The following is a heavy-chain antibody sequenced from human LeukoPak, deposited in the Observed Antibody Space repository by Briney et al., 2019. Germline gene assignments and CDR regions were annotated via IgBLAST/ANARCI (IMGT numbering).Heavy chain of an antibody. CDR2: LYWDGDE. V-gene: IGHV2-5*02. J-gene: IGHJ4*02. CDR1: VFSLTTTGVG. CDR3: GHRLADRSYNGSPDYSDC. D-gene: IGHD1-26*01. Sequence: PGPTLVNPTQTLTLTCTFSVFSLTTTGVGVGWIRQPPGKALEWLAFLYWDGDERYSPSLRNRLTLTKDTSKNQVLLTMTNMDPVDTATYFCGHRLADRSYNGSPDYSDCWGQGTLVTVSS.